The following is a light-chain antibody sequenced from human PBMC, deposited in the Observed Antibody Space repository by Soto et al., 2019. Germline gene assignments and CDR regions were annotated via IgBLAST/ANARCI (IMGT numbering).Light chain of an antibody. CDR3: QQTYTSPGT. J-gene: IGKJ1*01. CDR2: ATS. CDR1: KSVSNF. V-gene: IGKV1-39*01. Sequence: DIQMTQSPSSLSASVGDRVTITCRARKSVSNFLNWYQQKPGKAPNLLIYATSNLHRGVPSRFSGSGSGTDFTLTISSLQPEDFATYYCQQTYTSPGTFGQGTKVDIK.